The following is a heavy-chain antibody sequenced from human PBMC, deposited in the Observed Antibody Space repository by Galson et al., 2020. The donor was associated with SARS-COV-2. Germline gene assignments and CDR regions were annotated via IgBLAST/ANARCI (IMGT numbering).Heavy chain of an antibody. D-gene: IGHD2-2*01. Sequence: GGSLRLSCAASGFTFSSYWMHWVRQAPGKGLVWVSRINSDGSSTSYADSVKGRFTISRDNAKNTLYLQMNSLRAEDTAVYYCARERGYQLLRDYYYYGMDVWGQGTTVTVSS. CDR3: ARERGYQLLRDYYYYGMDV. J-gene: IGHJ6*02. CDR1: GFTFSSYW. V-gene: IGHV3-74*01. CDR2: INSDGSST.